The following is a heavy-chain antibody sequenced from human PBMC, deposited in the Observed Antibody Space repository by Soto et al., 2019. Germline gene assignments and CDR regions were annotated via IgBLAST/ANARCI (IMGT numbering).Heavy chain of an antibody. V-gene: IGHV5-51*01. J-gene: IGHJ6*02. CDR2: IYPGDSDT. Sequence: LGESLKISCNGSGYSFSSYWINWVRQMPGKGLEWMGIIYPGDSDTRYSPSFQGQVTISADKSISTAYLQWRSLKASDTAMYYCARHHGSPGSYFGMDVWGQGTTVTVSS. D-gene: IGHD6-13*01. CDR1: GYSFSSYW. CDR3: ARHHGSPGSYFGMDV.